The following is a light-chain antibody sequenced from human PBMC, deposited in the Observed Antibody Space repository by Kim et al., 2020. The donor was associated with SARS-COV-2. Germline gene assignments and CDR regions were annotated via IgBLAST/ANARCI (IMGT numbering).Light chain of an antibody. J-gene: IGKJ2*01. CDR2: GAS. V-gene: IGKV3-15*01. CDR3: QQYSHWPPYT. CDR1: QSVDTN. Sequence: EIVMTQSPATLSVSPGERVTLSCRASQSVDTNLAWYQQKPGQAPRLLLYGASTRATDIPARFSGGGSGTEITLIISSLQSEDFAVYYCQQYSHWPPYTFGQGTKLEI.